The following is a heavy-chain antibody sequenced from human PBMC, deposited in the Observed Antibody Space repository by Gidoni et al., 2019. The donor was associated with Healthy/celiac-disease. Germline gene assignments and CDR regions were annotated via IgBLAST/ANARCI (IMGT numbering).Heavy chain of an antibody. D-gene: IGHD3-22*01. J-gene: IGHJ4*02. CDR3: ARAASRTNVIVVPAGGY. CDR2: INPTGGGT. CDR1: GYTFTGYS. V-gene: IGHV1-2*02. Sequence: QVQLVQSGAEVKKPGASVKVSCKASGYTFTGYSMHWVRQAPGQGLEWMGWINPTGGGTNYAQKFQGRFTMTRDTSISTAYMELSRLRSDDTAVYYCARAASRTNVIVVPAGGYWGQGTLVTVSS.